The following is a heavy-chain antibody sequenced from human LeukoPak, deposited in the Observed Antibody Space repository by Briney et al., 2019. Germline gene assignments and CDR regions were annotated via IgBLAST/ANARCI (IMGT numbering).Heavy chain of an antibody. V-gene: IGHV4-4*02. CDR1: GGSISSSNW. CDR2: IYHSGST. CDR3: ARLYSGDYFDY. Sequence: SGTLSLTCAVSGGSISSSNWWSWVRQPPGKGLEWIGDIYHSGSTNYNPPLKSRVTISGDKSKNQFSLKLSSVTAADTAVYYCARLYSGDYFDYWGQGTLVTVSS. J-gene: IGHJ4*02. D-gene: IGHD6-19*01.